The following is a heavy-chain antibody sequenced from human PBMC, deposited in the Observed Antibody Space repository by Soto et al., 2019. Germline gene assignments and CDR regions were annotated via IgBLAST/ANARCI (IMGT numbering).Heavy chain of an antibody. D-gene: IGHD5-18*01. CDR1: GYTFTSYG. CDR3: ARDYGYSYGYYYYGMDV. J-gene: IGHJ6*02. V-gene: IGHV1-18*01. CDR2: ISAYNGNT. Sequence: ASVKVSCKASGYTFTSYGISWVRKAPGQGLEWMGWISAYNGNTNYAQKLQGRVTMTTDTSTSTAYMELRSLRSDDTAVYYCARDYGYSYGYYYYGMDVWGQGTTVTVSS.